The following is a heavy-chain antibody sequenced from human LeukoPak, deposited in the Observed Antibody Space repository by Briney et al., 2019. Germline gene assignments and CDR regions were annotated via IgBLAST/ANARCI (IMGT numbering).Heavy chain of an antibody. J-gene: IGHJ4*02. CDR2: VDLLGRT. Sequence: SGTLSLTCGVSGGSISNTNWWTWGRQPPGKGVEWIGEVDLLGRTNYKPSLKRRVAISVDKDEKNISLWLTSVTAADTAVYYCAREGGPYRPLDYSGQGTLVTVSS. CDR1: GGSISNTNW. V-gene: IGHV4-4*02. CDR3: AREGGPYRPLDY.